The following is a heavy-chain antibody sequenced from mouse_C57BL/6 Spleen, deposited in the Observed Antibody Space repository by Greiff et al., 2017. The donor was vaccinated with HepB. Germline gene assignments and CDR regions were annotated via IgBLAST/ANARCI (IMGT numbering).Heavy chain of an antibody. CDR3: AEDSAVYYCALDSSGFFAY. V-gene: IGHV1-87*01. CDR1: YTFSRRVH. D-gene: IGHD3-2*02. J-gene: IGHJ3*01. Sequence: QVQLQQSGPELARPWASVKISCQAFYTFSRRVHFAIRDTNYWMQWVKQRPGQGLEWIGAIYPGNGDTSYNQKFKGKATVTADKSSSTAYMQRSSLTAEDSAVYYCALDSSGFFAYWGQGTLVTVSA. CDR2: GQGLEWIG.